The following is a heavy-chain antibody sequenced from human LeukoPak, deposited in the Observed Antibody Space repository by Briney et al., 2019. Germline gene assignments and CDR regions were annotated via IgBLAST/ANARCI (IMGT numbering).Heavy chain of an antibody. J-gene: IGHJ4*02. CDR3: ARGGPHSSSADY. V-gene: IGHV3-21*01. Sequence: GGSLRLSCAASGFTFSSYSMNWVRQAPGKGLEWVSSISSSSSYIYYADSVKGRFTISRDNAKNSLYLQMNSLRAEDTAVYYCARGGPHSSSADYWGQGTLVTVSS. CDR2: ISSSSSYI. D-gene: IGHD6-6*01. CDR1: GFTFSSYS.